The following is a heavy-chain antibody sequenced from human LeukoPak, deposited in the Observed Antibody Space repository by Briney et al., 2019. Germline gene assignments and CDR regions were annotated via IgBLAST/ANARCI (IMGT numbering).Heavy chain of an antibody. V-gene: IGHV1-69*04. D-gene: IGHD2-15*01. J-gene: IGHJ4*02. CDR1: GGTFSSFA. CDR2: IIPILGIA. Sequence: ASVKVSCKASGGTFSSFAITWVRQAPGQGLEWMGRIIPILGIADYAQKFQGRVTITADKSTGTAYMELSSLRSEDTAVYYCARDVSEGSHLHYDYWGQGTLVTVSS. CDR3: ARDVSEGSHLHYDY.